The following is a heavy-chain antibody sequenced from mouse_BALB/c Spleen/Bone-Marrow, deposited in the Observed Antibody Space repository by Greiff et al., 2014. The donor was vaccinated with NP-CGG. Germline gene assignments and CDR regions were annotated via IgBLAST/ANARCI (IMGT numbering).Heavy chain of an antibody. D-gene: IGHD1-1*01. Sequence: VQLQQSGAELVKPGASVKLSCTASGFNIKDTYMHWVKQRPEQGLEWIGRIDPANGNTKYDPKFQGKATITADTSSNTAYLQLSSLKSEDTAVYYCAIYYYGSSGFAYWGQGTLVTVSA. CDR2: IDPANGNT. CDR3: AIYYYGSSGFAY. J-gene: IGHJ3*01. V-gene: IGHV14-3*02. CDR1: GFNIKDTY.